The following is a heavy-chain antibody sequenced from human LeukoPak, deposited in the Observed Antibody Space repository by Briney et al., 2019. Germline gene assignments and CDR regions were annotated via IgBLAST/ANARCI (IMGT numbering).Heavy chain of an antibody. CDR2: IASSGRNT. Sequence: GGSLRLSCAASGFNFNDAAMTWVRQAPGKGLEWVSLIASSGRNTYYTDSVRGRFTISRDNSKKTLSLQMNSLRAEDTAVYYCAKELYCGGDCYGMDVWGQGTTVTVSS. J-gene: IGHJ6*02. V-gene: IGHV3-23*01. CDR1: GFNFNDAA. D-gene: IGHD2-21*01. CDR3: AKELYCGGDCYGMDV.